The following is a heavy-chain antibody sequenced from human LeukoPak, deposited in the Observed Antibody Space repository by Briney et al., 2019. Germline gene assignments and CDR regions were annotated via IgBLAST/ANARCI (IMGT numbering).Heavy chain of an antibody. CDR2: ISSSSYI. CDR3: ARDHLCGGRDCYALP. CDR1: GFTFSSYS. J-gene: IGHJ4*02. V-gene: IGHV3-21*01. Sequence: GGSLRLSCAASGFTFSSYSMNWVRQAPVKELEWVSSISSSSYIYYADSVKGRFTISRDNAKNSLYLQMNSLRAEDTAVYYCARDHLCGGRDCYALPWGQGTLVTVSS. D-gene: IGHD2-21*02.